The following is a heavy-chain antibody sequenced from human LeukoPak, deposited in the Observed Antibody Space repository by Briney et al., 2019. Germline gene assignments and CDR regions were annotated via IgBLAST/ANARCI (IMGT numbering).Heavy chain of an antibody. J-gene: IGHJ5*02. D-gene: IGHD4-17*01. V-gene: IGHV4-59*01. CDR2: ISNSGST. CDR3: ARCRDEFADYGFTS. Sequence: SETLSLTCTVSGDSISSNYWSWIRQPPGKGLEWIGYISNSGSTNYNPSLKSRVTISVDTSKNLFSLKLTSMTAADTAVYYCARCRDEFADYGFTSWGPGTLVTVSS. CDR1: GDSISSNY.